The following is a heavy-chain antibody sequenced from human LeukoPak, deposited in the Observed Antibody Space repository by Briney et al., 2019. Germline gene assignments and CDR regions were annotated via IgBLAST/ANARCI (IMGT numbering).Heavy chain of an antibody. CDR3: AKDLPNSYGYVY. CDR1: VVTFSSYA. V-gene: IGHV3-23*01. CDR2: MSGSGGST. J-gene: IGHJ4*02. Sequence: GGTLRLSCAVSVVTFSSYAMSCGRQPRGPGVGWVPAMSGSGGSTSYANSVKDRVTISRDNSKNTLYLQMNSLGADDTAVYYCAKDLPNSYGYVYWGQGTLVPVSS. D-gene: IGHD5-18*01.